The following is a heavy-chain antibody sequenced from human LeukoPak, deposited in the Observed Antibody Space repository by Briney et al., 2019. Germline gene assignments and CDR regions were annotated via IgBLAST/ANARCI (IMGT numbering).Heavy chain of an antibody. V-gene: IGHV1-69*04. Sequence: SVKVSCKASGGTFSSYAISWVRQAPGQGLEWMGRIFPIVGKASYAQKFQGRVTITADKSTSTAYMELSSLRSEDTAVYYCAREIAAAGYAQYWFDPWGQGTLVTVSS. D-gene: IGHD6-13*01. CDR2: IFPIVGKA. CDR3: AREIAAAGYAQYWFDP. CDR1: GGTFSSYA. J-gene: IGHJ5*02.